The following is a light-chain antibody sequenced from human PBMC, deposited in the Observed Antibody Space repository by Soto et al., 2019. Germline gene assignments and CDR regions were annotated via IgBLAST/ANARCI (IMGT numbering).Light chain of an antibody. V-gene: IGKV3-15*01. J-gene: IGKJ1*01. Sequence: IVMTQSPDTLSVSPWERATLSCRASQSVGTNLAWYQQKPRQAPRLLIYAASTRATGLPARFSGSGSGTEFTLTISSLQSEDFAVYYCQQYNNWWTFGQGTKVDI. CDR1: QSVGTN. CDR3: QQYNNWWT. CDR2: AAS.